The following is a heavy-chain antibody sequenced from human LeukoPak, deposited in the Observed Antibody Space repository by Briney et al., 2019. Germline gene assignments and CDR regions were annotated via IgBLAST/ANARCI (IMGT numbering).Heavy chain of an antibody. CDR2: FYYNGST. J-gene: IGHJ3*02. CDR3: ARGWAGNDAFDI. CDR1: GGSISSSSYY. V-gene: IGHV4-39*01. D-gene: IGHD1-1*01. Sequence: SETLSLTCTVCGGSISSSSYYWGRIRQPPGKGLEWIGSFYYNGSTYYNPSLKSRVTISVDTSKNQFSLKLSSVTAADTAVYYCARGWAGNDAFDIWGQGTMVTVSS.